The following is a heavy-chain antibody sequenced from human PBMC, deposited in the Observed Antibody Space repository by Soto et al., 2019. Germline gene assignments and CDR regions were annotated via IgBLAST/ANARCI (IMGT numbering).Heavy chain of an antibody. CDR3: SRRPSTITTRSFFDY. CDR1: GFTFNTFV. V-gene: IGHV3-48*01. J-gene: IGHJ4*02. CDR2: ISSGNPTI. D-gene: IGHD4-4*01. Sequence: PGRSLRLSCAASGFTFNTFVINVVRQATGKGLQWISYISSGNPTIYYAVSVKGRFTISRDNVKRSLYLQMNSLRADDMAVYYCSRRPSTITTRSFFDYWGQGTRVTVSS.